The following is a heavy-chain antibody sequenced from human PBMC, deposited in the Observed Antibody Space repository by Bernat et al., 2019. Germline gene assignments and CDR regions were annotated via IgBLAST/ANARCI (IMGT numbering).Heavy chain of an antibody. CDR3: ARNGYDSSWYQGWIDP. CDR2: ISYDGSNK. V-gene: IGHV3-30-3*01. CDR1: GFTFSGYA. Sequence: QVQLVEPGGGVVQPGRSLRLSCAASGFTFSGYAMYWVRQAPGRGLEWVAVISYDGSNKVYADSVKGRFTISRDNSKNTLYLQMDSLRADDTAVYYCARNGYDSSWYQGWIDPWGQGTRVTVSS. J-gene: IGHJ5*02. D-gene: IGHD6-13*01.